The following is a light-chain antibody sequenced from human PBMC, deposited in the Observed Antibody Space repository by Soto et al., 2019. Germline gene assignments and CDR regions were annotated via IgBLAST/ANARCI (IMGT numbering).Light chain of an antibody. Sequence: EIVLTQSPVTLSLSPGERGTLSCRASQSVGTSLAWYQQKPGQAPRLLIYGASNRATGIPDRFSGSGSGTDFTLTISKLEPEDFAVYHCQQYGSSPRTFGQGTKVNIX. V-gene: IGKV3-20*01. CDR2: GAS. CDR1: QSVGTS. J-gene: IGKJ1*01. CDR3: QQYGSSPRT.